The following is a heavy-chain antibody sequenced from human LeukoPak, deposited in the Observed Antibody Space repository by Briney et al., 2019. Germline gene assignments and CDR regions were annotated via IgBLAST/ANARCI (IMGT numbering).Heavy chain of an antibody. D-gene: IGHD3-9*01. V-gene: IGHV3-48*02. CDR3: ARDRDWAFDY. J-gene: IGHJ4*02. CDR2: IRSTDGAI. Sequence: GGSLRLSCAASGFTFRLYSMNWVRQALGKGLEWLSYIRSTDGAIAYADSVKGRFTISRDDAKNSLYLQMNSLRDEDTAVYYCARDRDWAFDYWGQGTLITVSS. CDR1: GFTFRLYS.